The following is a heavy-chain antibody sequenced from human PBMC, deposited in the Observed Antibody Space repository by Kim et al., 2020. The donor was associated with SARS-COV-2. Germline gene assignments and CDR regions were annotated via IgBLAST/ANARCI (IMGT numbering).Heavy chain of an antibody. CDR1: GGSISSGGYY. CDR3: ARESRSQYYDILTGYLDQYYFDY. CDR2: IYYSGST. Sequence: SETLSLTCTVSGGSISSGGYYWSWIRQHPGKGLEWIGYIYYSGSTYYNPSLKSRVTISVDTSKNQFSLKLSSVTAADTAVYYCARESRSQYYDILTGYLDQYYFDYWGQGTLVTVSS. V-gene: IGHV4-31*03. D-gene: IGHD3-9*01. J-gene: IGHJ4*02.